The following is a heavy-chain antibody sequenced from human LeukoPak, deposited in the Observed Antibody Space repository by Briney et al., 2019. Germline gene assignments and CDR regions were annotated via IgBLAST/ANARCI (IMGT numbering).Heavy chain of an antibody. D-gene: IGHD2-2*01. CDR2: IYPGDSRT. Sequence: GESLKISCEGFGYSFSNYWIGWVRQMPGKGLEWMGVIYPGDSRTRYNPSFQGQVTISADKSINTAYLQWSSLKASDTAMYYCACRDFSSTWSGPWGQGTLVTVSS. V-gene: IGHV5-51*01. CDR3: ACRDFSSTWSGP. J-gene: IGHJ5*02. CDR1: GYSFSNYW.